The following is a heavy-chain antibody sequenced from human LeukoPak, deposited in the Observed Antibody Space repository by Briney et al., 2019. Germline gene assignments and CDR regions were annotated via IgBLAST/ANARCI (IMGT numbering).Heavy chain of an antibody. Sequence: SETLSLTCTVSGGSISSGGYYWSWIRQHPGKGLEWIGYIYYSGSTNYNPSPKSRVTISVDTSKNQFSLKLSSVTAADTAVYYCARHLRGPGYYFDYWGQGTLVTVSS. CDR1: GGSISSGGYY. J-gene: IGHJ4*02. CDR2: IYYSGST. V-gene: IGHV4-61*08. D-gene: IGHD3-10*01. CDR3: ARHLRGPGYYFDY.